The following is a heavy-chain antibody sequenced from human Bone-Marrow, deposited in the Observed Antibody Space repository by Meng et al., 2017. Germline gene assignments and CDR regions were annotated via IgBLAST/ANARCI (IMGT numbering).Heavy chain of an antibody. J-gene: IGHJ4*02. CDR3: ATRGNPYLDR. CDR1: DYTLTSDG. CDR2: INIYNGIT. Sequence: QVRGVQSGAEVKKPGASVKVSCKFSDYTLTSDGFSWVRQAPGQGLQWMGWINIYNGITNYGRNFQGRVTLTTDTSTSTGYMELSSLTSDDTAVYYCATRGNPYLDRWGQGTLVTVS. V-gene: IGHV1-18*04.